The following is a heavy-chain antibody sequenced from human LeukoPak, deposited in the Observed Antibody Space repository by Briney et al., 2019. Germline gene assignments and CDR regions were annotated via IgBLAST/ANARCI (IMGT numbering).Heavy chain of an antibody. Sequence: GGSLRLSCAASGFTFSSYSMNWVRQAPGKGLEWVSSISSSSSYIYYADSVKGRFTISRDNAKNSLYLRMNSLRAEDTAVYYCARDGNYYDSSGYSYYFDYWGQGTLVTVSS. CDR1: GFTFSSYS. D-gene: IGHD3-22*01. J-gene: IGHJ4*02. V-gene: IGHV3-21*01. CDR2: ISSSSSYI. CDR3: ARDGNYYDSSGYSYYFDY.